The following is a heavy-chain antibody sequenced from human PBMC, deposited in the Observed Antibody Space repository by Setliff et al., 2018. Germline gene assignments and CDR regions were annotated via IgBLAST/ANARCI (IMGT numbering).Heavy chain of an antibody. D-gene: IGHD4-4*01. V-gene: IGHV4-34*01. Sequence: PSETLSLTCAVYGGSFSAYYWSWIRQPPGKGLEWIGEINHSGITNYNPSLKSRVTMSVDTSNNSFSLNLFSVTAADTAVYYCAGRDYSGGDSWGHGTLVTVSS. CDR1: GGSFSAYY. J-gene: IGHJ5*01. CDR3: AGRDYSGGDS. CDR2: INHSGIT.